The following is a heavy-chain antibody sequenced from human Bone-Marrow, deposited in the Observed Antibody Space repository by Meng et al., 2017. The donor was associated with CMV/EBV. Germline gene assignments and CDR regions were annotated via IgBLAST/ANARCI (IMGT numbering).Heavy chain of an antibody. CDR1: GGTFSSYA. CDR2: IIPIFGTA. J-gene: IGHJ6*02. V-gene: IGHV1-69*05. CDR3: ASPHEDIVVVPARGYYGMDV. D-gene: IGHD2-2*01. Sequence: SVKVSCKASGGTFSSYAISWVRQAPGQGLEWMGGIIPIFGTANYAQKFQGRVTITTNESTSTADMELSSLRSEDTAVYYCASPHEDIVVVPARGYYGMDVWGQGTTVTVSS.